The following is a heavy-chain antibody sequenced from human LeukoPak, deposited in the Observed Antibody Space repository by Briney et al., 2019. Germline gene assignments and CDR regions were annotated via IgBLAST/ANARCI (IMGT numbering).Heavy chain of an antibody. D-gene: IGHD3-22*01. V-gene: IGHV1-18*01. CDR3: ARASETYYYDSRGYGGSFQH. Sequence: ASVKVSCKASGYTFTSYGISWVRQAPGQGLEWMGWISAYSGNTNYAQKLQGRVTMTTDTSTSTAYMELRSLRSDDTAVYYCARASETYYYDSRGYGGSFQHWGQGTLVTVSS. CDR2: ISAYSGNT. J-gene: IGHJ1*01. CDR1: GYTFTSYG.